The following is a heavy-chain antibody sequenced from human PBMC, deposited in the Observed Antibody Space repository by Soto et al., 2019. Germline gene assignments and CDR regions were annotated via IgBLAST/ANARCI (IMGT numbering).Heavy chain of an antibody. J-gene: IGHJ5*02. CDR3: ARDSIVARGNWFDP. Sequence: QVQLVESGGGVVQPGRSLRLSCVASGSIISNYGMHWVRQAPGKGLEWVAMIWYDGSNTNYADSVKGRFTITRDNSKNTLYLQMNSLRAEDTAVYYCARDSIVARGNWFDPWGQGTLVIVSS. CDR2: IWYDGSNT. V-gene: IGHV3-33*01. CDR1: GSIISNYG. D-gene: IGHD2-21*01.